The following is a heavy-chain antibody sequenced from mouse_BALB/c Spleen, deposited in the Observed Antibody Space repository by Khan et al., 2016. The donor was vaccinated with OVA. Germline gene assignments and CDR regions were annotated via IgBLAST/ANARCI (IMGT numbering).Heavy chain of an antibody. CDR1: GFSLTTYG. CDR3: ARQPHYHYNSMDY. D-gene: IGHD1-1*02. Sequence: QVQLKESGPGLAAPSQSLSITCTISGFSLTTYGVHWVRQPPGKGLEWLGVIWSAGTTNYNSALKSRLTITKDNSPRQVFFHMHSRQTEDTASYCCARQPHYHYNSMDYWGQGTSVTVSS. J-gene: IGHJ4*01. V-gene: IGHV2-6-1*01. CDR2: IWSAGTT.